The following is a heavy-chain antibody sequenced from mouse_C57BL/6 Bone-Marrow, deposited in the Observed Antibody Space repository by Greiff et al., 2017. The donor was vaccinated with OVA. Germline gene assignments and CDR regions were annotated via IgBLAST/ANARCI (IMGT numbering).Heavy chain of an antibody. CDR1: GYTFTSYG. Sequence: VKLMESGAELARPGASVKLSCKASGYTFTSYGISWVKQRTGQGLEWIGEIYPRSGNTYYNEKLKGKATLTAGKSSSPAYMELRILTSEDSAFYFCARPYYYGSPYYFDYGGQGTTLTVSS. V-gene: IGHV1-81*01. CDR3: ARPYYYGSPYYFDY. CDR2: IYPRSGNT. D-gene: IGHD1-1*01. J-gene: IGHJ2*01.